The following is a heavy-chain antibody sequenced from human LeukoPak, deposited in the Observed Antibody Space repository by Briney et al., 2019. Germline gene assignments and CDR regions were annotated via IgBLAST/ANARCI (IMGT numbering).Heavy chain of an antibody. J-gene: IGHJ4*02. V-gene: IGHV4-59*01. Sequence: SETLSLTCTVSGDSISDYYWTWTRQPPGKRVEWIGYIYYRGSTNYNPSLKSRVTISVDTSKNQFSLKLTSVTAADTAVYYCARVQSGYSYGPFDYWGQGTLVTVSS. CDR3: ARVQSGYSYGPFDY. CDR2: IYYRGST. D-gene: IGHD5-18*01. CDR1: GDSISDYY.